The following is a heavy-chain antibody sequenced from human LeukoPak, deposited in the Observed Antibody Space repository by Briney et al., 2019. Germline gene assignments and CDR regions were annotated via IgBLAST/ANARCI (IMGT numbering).Heavy chain of an antibody. Sequence: GGSLRLSCAASGFTFSSYSMNWVRQAPGKGLEWVSSISSSSSYIYYADSVKGRFTISRDNAKNSLYLQMNSLRAEDTAVYYCARQTVTRNYYYMDVWGKGTTVTVSS. V-gene: IGHV3-21*01. J-gene: IGHJ6*03. CDR2: ISSSSSYI. D-gene: IGHD4-17*01. CDR3: ARQTVTRNYYYMDV. CDR1: GFTFSSYS.